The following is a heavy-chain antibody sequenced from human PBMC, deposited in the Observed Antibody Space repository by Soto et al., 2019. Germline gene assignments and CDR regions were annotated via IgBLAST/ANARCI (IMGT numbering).Heavy chain of an antibody. CDR3: ARTPFDHYDFWRGSPALFDY. CDR2: IIPIFGTA. V-gene: IGHV1-69*06. J-gene: IGHJ4*02. CDR1: GGTFSSYA. D-gene: IGHD3-3*01. Sequence: ASVKVSCKASGGTFSSYAISWVRQAPGQGLEWMGGIIPIFGTANYAQKFQGRVTITADKSTSTAYMELSSLRSEDTAVYYCARTPFDHYDFWRGSPALFDYCGPGRLVTVSS.